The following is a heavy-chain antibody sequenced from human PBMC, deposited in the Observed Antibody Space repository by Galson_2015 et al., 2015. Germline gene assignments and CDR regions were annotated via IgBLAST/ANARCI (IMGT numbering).Heavy chain of an antibody. CDR2: ISGSGGST. CDR1: GFTFSSYA. V-gene: IGHV3-23*01. D-gene: IGHD3-3*01. J-gene: IGHJ6*02. Sequence: SLRLSCAASGFTFSSYAMSWVRQAPGKGLEWVSAISGSGGSTYYADSVKGRFTISRDNSKNTLYLQMNSLRAEDTAVYYCAKSVTIYYYYGMDVWGQGTTVTVSS. CDR3: AKSVTIYYYYGMDV.